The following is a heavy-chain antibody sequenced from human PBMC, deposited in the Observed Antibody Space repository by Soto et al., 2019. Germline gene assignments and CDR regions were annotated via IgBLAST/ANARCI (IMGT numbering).Heavy chain of an antibody. J-gene: IGHJ4*02. Sequence: QVQLVQSGAEVKKPGSSVKVSCKASGGTFSSYTISWVRQAPGQGLEWMGRIIPILGIANYAQKFQGRVTITADKSTSTAYMELSSLRSEDTAVYYCARVDSGYDFIDYLGQGTLVTVSS. CDR1: GGTFSSYT. V-gene: IGHV1-69*02. CDR2: IIPILGIA. CDR3: ARVDSGYDFIDY. D-gene: IGHD5-12*01.